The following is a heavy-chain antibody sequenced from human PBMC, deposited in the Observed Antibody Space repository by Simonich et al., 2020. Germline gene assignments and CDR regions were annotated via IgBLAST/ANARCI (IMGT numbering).Heavy chain of an antibody. CDR2: ISGSGGST. Sequence: EVQLLESGGGLVQPWGSLRLSCAASGFTFSSYAMSWVRQAPGKGLGGGSVISGSGGSTYYEDSVKGRFTISRDNSKNTLYLQMNSLRAEDTAVYYCAKRSGVSITGTFDYWGQGTLVTVSS. J-gene: IGHJ4*02. D-gene: IGHD1-7*01. CDR3: AKRSGVSITGTFDY. CDR1: GFTFSSYA. V-gene: IGHV3-23*01.